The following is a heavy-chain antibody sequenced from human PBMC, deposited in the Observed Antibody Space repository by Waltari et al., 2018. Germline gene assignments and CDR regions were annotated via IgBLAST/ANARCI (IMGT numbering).Heavy chain of an antibody. CDR3: ARDGIVGASFDY. J-gene: IGHJ4*02. V-gene: IGHV3-30-3*01. D-gene: IGHD1-26*01. CDR1: GFTFSSYA. Sequence: QVQLVESGGGVVQPGRSLRLSCAASGFTFSSYAMHWVRQAPGKGLEWVSVRSYDGSNKYYADSVKGRFTISRDNSKNTLYLQMNSLRAEDTAVYYCARDGIVGASFDYWGQGTLVTVSS. CDR2: RSYDGSNK.